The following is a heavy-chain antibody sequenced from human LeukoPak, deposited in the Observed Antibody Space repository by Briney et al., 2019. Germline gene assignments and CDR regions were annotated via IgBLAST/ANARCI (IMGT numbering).Heavy chain of an antibody. CDR2: IRYDGSNK. D-gene: IGHD3-22*01. CDR3: AKPSRYYYDSSDFDY. V-gene: IGHV3-30*02. CDR1: GFTFSSYG. J-gene: IGHJ4*02. Sequence: GGSLRLSCAASGFTFSSYGMHWVRQAPGKGLEWVAFIRYDGSNKYYADSVKCRFTISRDNSKNTRYLQMNSLRAEDTAVYYCAKPSRYYYDSSDFDYWGQGTLVTVSS.